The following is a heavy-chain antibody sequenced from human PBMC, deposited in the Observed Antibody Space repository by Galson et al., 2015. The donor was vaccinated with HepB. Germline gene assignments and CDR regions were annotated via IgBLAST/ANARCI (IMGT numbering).Heavy chain of an antibody. J-gene: IGHJ5*02. V-gene: IGHV3-11*06. CDR1: GFTFSDYY. CDR2: ISSSSSYT. CDR3: ARAPGGSGSYSRGPSNWFDP. D-gene: IGHD3-10*01. Sequence: SLRLSCAASGFTFSDYYMSWIRQAPGKGLEWVSYISSSSSYTNYADSVKGRFTISRDNAKNSLYLQMNSLRAEDTAVYYCARAPGGSGSYSRGPSNWFDPWGQGTLVTVSS.